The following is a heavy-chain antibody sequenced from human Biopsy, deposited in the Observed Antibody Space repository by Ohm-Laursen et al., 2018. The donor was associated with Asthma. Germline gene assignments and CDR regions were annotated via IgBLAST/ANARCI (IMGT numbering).Heavy chain of an antibody. CDR1: GGTFSTFG. Sequence: SVKVSCKASGGTFSTFGISWVRQAPGQGLEWMGRIIPFYGTATYAQNFQGRLTLTADESTSTAYMGLSSLRSEDTAVYFCARDYDGDYVQRHLPLAYWGQGTLVTVSS. CDR3: ARDYDGDYVQRHLPLAY. CDR2: IIPFYGTA. J-gene: IGHJ4*02. D-gene: IGHD4-17*01. V-gene: IGHV1-69*13.